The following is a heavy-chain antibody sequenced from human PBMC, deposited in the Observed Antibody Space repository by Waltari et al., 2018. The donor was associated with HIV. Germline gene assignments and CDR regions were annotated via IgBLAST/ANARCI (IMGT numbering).Heavy chain of an antibody. CDR3: ARQACTSSTCLFMDEFDI. Sequence: QLQLQESGPGLVKSSETLSLICTVSGGSLRSSGYYWGWIRQPPGKGLEWIGNIYNGGSAYYSPSIRSRVIISADASKNHFSLNLKCVTASDTAMYFWARQACTSSTCLFMDEFDIWGQGTMVTVSS. J-gene: IGHJ3*02. D-gene: IGHD2-2*01. CDR2: IYNGGSA. V-gene: IGHV4-39*01. CDR1: GGSLRSSGYY.